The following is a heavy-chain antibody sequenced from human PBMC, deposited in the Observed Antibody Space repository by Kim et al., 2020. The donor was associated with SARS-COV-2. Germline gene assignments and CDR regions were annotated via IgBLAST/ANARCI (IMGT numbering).Heavy chain of an antibody. J-gene: IGHJ5*02. V-gene: IGHV1-18*04. D-gene: IGHD5-18*01. Sequence: ASVKVSCKASGYTFTSYGISWVRQAPGQGLEWMGWISAYNGNTNYAQKLQGRVTMTTDTSTSTAYMELRSLRSDDTAVYYCARVPRYSYGHNWFDPWGQGTLVTVSS. CDR3: ARVPRYSYGHNWFDP. CDR2: ISAYNGNT. CDR1: GYTFTSYG.